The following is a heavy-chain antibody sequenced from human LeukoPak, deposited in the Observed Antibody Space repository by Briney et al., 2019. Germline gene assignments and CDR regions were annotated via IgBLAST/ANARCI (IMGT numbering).Heavy chain of an antibody. V-gene: IGHV3-30*02. D-gene: IGHD3-3*01. CDR1: GFTFSSYG. CDR3: AKDGQEITIFGVVMTNYYYYYYMDV. Sequence: GGSLRLSCAASGFTFSSYGMHCVRQAPGKGLEWVAFIRYDGSNKYYADSVKGRFTISRDNSKNTLYLQMNSLRAEDTAVYYCAKDGQEITIFGVVMTNYYYYYYMDVWGKGTTVTVSS. CDR2: IRYDGSNK. J-gene: IGHJ6*03.